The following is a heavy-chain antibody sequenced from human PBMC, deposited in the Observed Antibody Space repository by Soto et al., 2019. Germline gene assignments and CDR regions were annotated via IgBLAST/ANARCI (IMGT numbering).Heavy chain of an antibody. CDR3: ARLRTMVHPFDY. V-gene: IGHV4-59*08. CDR1: GGSISSYY. CDR2: IYYSGST. D-gene: IGHD3-10*01. J-gene: IGHJ4*02. Sequence: SETLSLTCTVSGGSISSYYWSWIRQPPGKGLEWIGYIYYSGSTNYNPSLKSRVTTSVDTSKNQFSLKLSSVTAADTAVYYCARLRTMVHPFDYWGQGTLVTVSS.